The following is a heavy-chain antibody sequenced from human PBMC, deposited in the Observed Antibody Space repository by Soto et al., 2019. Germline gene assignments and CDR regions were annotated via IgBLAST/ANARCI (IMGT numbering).Heavy chain of an antibody. Sequence: GGSLRHSCAASGVTFISYSMNWVRQAPGKGLEWVSSISSSSSYIYYADSVKGRFTISRDNAKNSLYLQMNSLRAEDTAVYYCARDQPGYSYGYGLGYWGQGTLVTVSS. D-gene: IGHD5-18*01. CDR1: GVTFISYS. CDR2: ISSSSSYI. V-gene: IGHV3-21*01. CDR3: ARDQPGYSYGYGLGY. J-gene: IGHJ4*02.